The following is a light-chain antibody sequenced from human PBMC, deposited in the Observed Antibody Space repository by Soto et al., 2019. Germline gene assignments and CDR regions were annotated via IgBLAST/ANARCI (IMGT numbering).Light chain of an antibody. CDR3: QQTDSVPPFT. J-gene: IGKJ3*01. CDR2: AAS. V-gene: IGKV1-39*01. Sequence: DIQMTQPPSSLSASVGDRVTITCRASRSISSYLNWYQQKPGKAPRLLIYAASPLQSGVPSRFSGGGSGTDFTLSSSSLQPEDFATYFCQQTDSVPPFTFGPGTKVDIK. CDR1: RSISSY.